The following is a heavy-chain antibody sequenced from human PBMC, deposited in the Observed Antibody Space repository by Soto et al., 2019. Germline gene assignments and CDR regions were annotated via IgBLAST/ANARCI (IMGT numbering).Heavy chain of an antibody. CDR2: IYYSGST. V-gene: IGHV4-59*01. CDR3: ARTPYGDYVNYYYYMDV. Sequence: QVQLQESGPGLVKPSETLSLTCTVSGGSISSYYWSWIRQPPGKGLEWIGYIYYSGSTNYNPSLKSRVTISVDTSQNQFSLKLSSVTAADTAVYYCARTPYGDYVNYYYYMDVWGKGTTVTVSS. D-gene: IGHD4-17*01. J-gene: IGHJ6*03. CDR1: GGSISSYY.